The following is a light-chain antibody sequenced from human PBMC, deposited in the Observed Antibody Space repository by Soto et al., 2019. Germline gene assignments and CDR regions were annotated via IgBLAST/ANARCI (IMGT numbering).Light chain of an antibody. Sequence: QSVLTQPPSVSGAPGQRVTISCTGSSSNIGAGYDVPWYQQLPGTAPKLLIYGNSNRPSWVPDRFSGSKSGTSASLAITGVQADDEADYYFQSYDSSVTLRVFGTGTKVTVL. CDR1: SSNIGAGYD. J-gene: IGLJ1*01. CDR2: GNS. CDR3: QSYDSSVTLRV. V-gene: IGLV1-40*01.